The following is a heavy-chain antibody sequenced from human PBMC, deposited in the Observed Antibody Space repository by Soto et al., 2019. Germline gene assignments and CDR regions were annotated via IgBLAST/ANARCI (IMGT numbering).Heavy chain of an antibody. CDR3: ARIDSYARGREDY. Sequence: QLQLQESGPGLVKPSETLSLTCTVSGGSISSSSYYWGWIRQPPGKGLEWIGSIYYSGSTYYNPSLKSRVTISVDTSKNQFSLKLSSVTAADTAVYYCARIDSYARGREDYWGQGTLVTVSS. CDR1: GGSISSSSYY. V-gene: IGHV4-39*01. CDR2: IYYSGST. D-gene: IGHD5-18*01. J-gene: IGHJ4*02.